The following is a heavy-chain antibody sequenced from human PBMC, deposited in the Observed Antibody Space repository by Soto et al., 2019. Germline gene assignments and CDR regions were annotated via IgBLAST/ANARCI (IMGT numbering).Heavy chain of an antibody. CDR3: ARHSPDFDWLSQLDY. Sequence: SETLSLTCTVSGGAISSYYWSWIRQPPGKGLEWIGYIYYFGSTNYNPSLKSRVTISAATSKNQSSLKLSSVTAADTAVYYCARHSPDFDWLSQLDYWGQGILVTVSS. J-gene: IGHJ4*02. D-gene: IGHD3-9*01. CDR1: GGAISSYY. CDR2: IYYFGST. V-gene: IGHV4-59*08.